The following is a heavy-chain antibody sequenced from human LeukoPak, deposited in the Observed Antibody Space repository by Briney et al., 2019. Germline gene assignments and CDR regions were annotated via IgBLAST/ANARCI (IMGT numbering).Heavy chain of an antibody. J-gene: IGHJ6*03. V-gene: IGHV4-34*01. CDR3: ARGGPDIVVVPAALYYYYMDV. CDR1: GGSFSGYY. Sequence: PSETLSLTCAVYGGSFSGYYWSWIRQPPGKGLEWIGEINHSGSTNYNPSLKSRVTISVDTSKNQFSLKLSSVTAADTAAYYCARGGPDIVVVPAALYYYYMDVWGKGTTVTVSS. D-gene: IGHD2-2*01. CDR2: INHSGST.